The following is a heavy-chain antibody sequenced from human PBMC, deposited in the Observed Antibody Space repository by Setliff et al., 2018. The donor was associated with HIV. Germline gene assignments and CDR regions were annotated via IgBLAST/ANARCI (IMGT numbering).Heavy chain of an antibody. Sequence: ASVKVSCKASGYTFTSYYMHWVRQAPGQGLEWVGIINPSGGSTSYAQKFQGRVTMTRDTSTSTVYMELSSLRSEDMAVYYCARDGVRGYDSSGYLFSWVRRFHHDYYYYYMDVWGKGTTVTVSS. CDR3: ARDGVRGYDSSGYLFSWVRRFHHDYYYYYMDV. J-gene: IGHJ6*03. CDR1: GYTFTSYY. V-gene: IGHV1-46*01. CDR2: INPSGGST. D-gene: IGHD3-22*01.